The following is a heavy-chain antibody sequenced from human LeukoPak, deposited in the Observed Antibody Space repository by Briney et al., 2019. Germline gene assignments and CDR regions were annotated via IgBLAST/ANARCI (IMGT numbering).Heavy chain of an antibody. D-gene: IGHD2-15*01. J-gene: IGHJ4*02. CDR2: INSDSGST. CDR1: GYIFTRYY. CDR3: ARDLVVVVGPTLDY. V-gene: IGHV1-46*01. Sequence: ASVKVSCKASGYIFTRYYIHWVRQAPGQGLEWMGIINSDSGSTTYAQKFQGRATVTRDTSTSTVYMELRGLKSEDTAVYYCARDLVVVVGPTLDYWGQGTLVTVSS.